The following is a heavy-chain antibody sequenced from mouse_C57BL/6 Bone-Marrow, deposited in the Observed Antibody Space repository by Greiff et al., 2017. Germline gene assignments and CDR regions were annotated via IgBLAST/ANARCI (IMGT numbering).Heavy chain of an antibody. V-gene: IGHV1-4*01. CDR2: INPSSGYT. CDR1: GYTFTSYT. CDR3: ARYYYGSSYDWYFDV. D-gene: IGHD1-1*01. Sequence: QVQLQQSGAELARPGASVKMSCKASGYTFTSYTMHWVKQRPGQGLEWIGYINPSSGYTKYNQKFKDKATLTADKSSSTAYMQLSSLTSEDSAVYYCARYYYGSSYDWYFDVWGTGTTVTVSS. J-gene: IGHJ1*03.